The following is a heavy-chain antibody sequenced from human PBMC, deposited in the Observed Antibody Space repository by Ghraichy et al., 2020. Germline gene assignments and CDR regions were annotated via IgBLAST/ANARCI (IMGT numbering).Heavy chain of an antibody. Sequence: GGSLRLSCAASGFTFSSYAMSWVRQAPGKGLEWVSAISGSGGSTYYADSVKGRFTISRDNSKNTLYLQMNSLRAEDTAVYYCAKVGRYRRFGESQYYYWGQGTLVTVSS. J-gene: IGHJ4*02. V-gene: IGHV3-23*01. CDR1: GFTFSSYA. D-gene: IGHD3-10*01. CDR2: ISGSGGST. CDR3: AKVGRYRRFGESQYYY.